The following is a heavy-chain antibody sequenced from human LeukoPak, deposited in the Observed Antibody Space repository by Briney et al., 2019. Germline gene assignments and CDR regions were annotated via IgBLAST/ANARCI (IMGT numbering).Heavy chain of an antibody. CDR2: ISAYNGNT. CDR1: GYTFTSYG. V-gene: IGHV1-18*01. Sequence: GASVKVSCKASGYTFTSYGISWARPAPGQGLEWMGWISAYNGNTNYAQKLQGRVTMTPDTSTSTAYMELRSLRSDDTAVYYCARSKGGITMIVVVNSDFDVWGPGKMVTVSS. D-gene: IGHD3-22*01. CDR3: ARSKGGITMIVVVNSDFDV. J-gene: IGHJ3*01.